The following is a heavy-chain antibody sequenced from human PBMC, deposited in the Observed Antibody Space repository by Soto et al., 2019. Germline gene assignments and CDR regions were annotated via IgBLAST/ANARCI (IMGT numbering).Heavy chain of an antibody. CDR1: GGTFNTYT. CDR2: ILPIMGSV. V-gene: IGHV1-69*01. J-gene: IGHJ4*02. CDR3: ARIPRYSYPTSDPLDN. Sequence: QVHLVQSGSEVKKPGSSVTVSCKASGGTFNTYTFSWVRQAPGQGLEWMGSILPIMGSVNYAHDFRGRLSITADPSTTTAYMELTSLTSPATAIYYCARIPRYSYPTSDPLDNWGQGTLVTVSS. D-gene: IGHD2-15*01.